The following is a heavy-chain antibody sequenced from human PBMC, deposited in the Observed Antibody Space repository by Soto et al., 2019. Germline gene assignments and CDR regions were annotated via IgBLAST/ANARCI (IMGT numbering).Heavy chain of an antibody. CDR1: GYSFTSYW. Sequence: PGESLKISCKGSGYSFTSYWISWVRQMPGKGLEWMGRIDPSDSYTNYSPSFQGHVTISADKSISTAYLQWSSLKASDTAMYYCARLAGYSSGWYGRHYYGMDVWGQGTTVTVSS. D-gene: IGHD6-19*01. J-gene: IGHJ6*02. CDR2: IDPSDSYT. V-gene: IGHV5-10-1*01. CDR3: ARLAGYSSGWYGRHYYGMDV.